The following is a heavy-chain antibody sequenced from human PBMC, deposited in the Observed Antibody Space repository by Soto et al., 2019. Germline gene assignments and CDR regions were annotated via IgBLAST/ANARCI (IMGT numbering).Heavy chain of an antibody. CDR2: IYYSGST. Sequence: SETLSLTCTVSRGSISSGGYYWSWIRQHPGKGLEWIGYIYYSGSTYYNPSLKSRVTISVDTSKNQFSLKLSSVTAADTAVYYCARSLRFLAVPFHYWGQGTLVTVSS. V-gene: IGHV4-31*03. CDR3: ARSLRFLAVPFHY. J-gene: IGHJ4*02. CDR1: RGSISSGGYY. D-gene: IGHD3-3*01.